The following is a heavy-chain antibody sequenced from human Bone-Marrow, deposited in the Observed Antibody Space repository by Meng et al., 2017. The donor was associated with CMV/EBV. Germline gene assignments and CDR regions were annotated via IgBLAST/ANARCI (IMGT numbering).Heavy chain of an antibody. J-gene: IGHJ4*02. CDR3: ASGVAVAGEYNFDN. CDR2: IYSGGST. D-gene: IGHD6-19*01. Sequence: GESLKISCAASGFTVSSNYMSWVRQAPGKGLEWVSVIYSGGSTYYADSVKGRFTISRDTSKNTLYLQINSLRADDTAVYYCASGVAVAGEYNFDNWGQGTMVTVSS. V-gene: IGHV3-66*02. CDR1: GFTVSSNY.